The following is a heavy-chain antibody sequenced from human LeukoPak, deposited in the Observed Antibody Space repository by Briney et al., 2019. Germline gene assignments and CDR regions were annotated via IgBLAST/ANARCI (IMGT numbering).Heavy chain of an antibody. CDR2: ISYSGST. CDR3: AREIDPGIWYVDL. J-gene: IGHJ2*01. V-gene: IGHV4-59*01. D-gene: IGHD2-21*01. Sequence: SETLSLTCTVSGGSLSSYYWSWLRQPPGKGLEWIGYISYSGSTSHNPSLMSRVPISVDTSKNQFYLNLSSLAAADTAVYYGAREIDPGIWYVDLWGRGTLVTVSS. CDR1: GGSLSSYY.